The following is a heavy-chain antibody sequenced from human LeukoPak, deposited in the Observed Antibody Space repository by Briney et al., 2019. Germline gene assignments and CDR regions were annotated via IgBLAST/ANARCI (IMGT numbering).Heavy chain of an antibody. Sequence: GGSLRLSCAASGFTFSSYEMNWVRQAPGKGLEWVSYISSSGSTIYYADSVKGRFTISRDNAKNSLYLQTNSLRAEDTAVYYCARTRYYYNSRSYGAPYYFDYWGQGTLVTVSS. CDR2: ISSSGSTI. CDR3: ARTRYYYNSRSYGAPYYFDY. D-gene: IGHD3-10*01. J-gene: IGHJ4*02. CDR1: GFTFSSYE. V-gene: IGHV3-48*03.